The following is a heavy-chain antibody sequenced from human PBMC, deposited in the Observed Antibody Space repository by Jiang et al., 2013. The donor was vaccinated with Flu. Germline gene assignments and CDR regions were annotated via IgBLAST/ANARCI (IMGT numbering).Heavy chain of an antibody. V-gene: IGHV3-23*04. CDR2: ISGSGGST. J-gene: IGHJ3*02. CDR1: GFTFSSYA. Sequence: VQLVESGGGLVQPGGSLRLSCAASGFTFSSYAMSWVRQAPGKGLEWVSAISGSGGSTYYADSVKGRSTISRDNSKNTLYLQMNSLRAEDTAVYYCAKVYYDFWSGYYTEDAFDIWGQGTMVTVSS. CDR3: AKVYYDFWSGYYTEDAFDI. D-gene: IGHD3-3*01.